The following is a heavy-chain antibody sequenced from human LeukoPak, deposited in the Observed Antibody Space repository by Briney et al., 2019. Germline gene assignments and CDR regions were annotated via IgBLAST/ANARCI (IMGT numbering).Heavy chain of an antibody. V-gene: IGHV1-2*02. CDR1: AYTFTGYY. D-gene: IGHD2-8*01. J-gene: IGHJ4*02. Sequence: ASVKVSCKASAYTFTGYYMHWVRQAPGQGLEWMGWINPNSGGTNYTQKFQGRVTMTRDTSISTAYMELSRLRSDDTAVYYCARALRSIMLDLDYWAQGTLVTVSS. CDR3: ARALRSIMLDLDY. CDR2: INPNSGGT.